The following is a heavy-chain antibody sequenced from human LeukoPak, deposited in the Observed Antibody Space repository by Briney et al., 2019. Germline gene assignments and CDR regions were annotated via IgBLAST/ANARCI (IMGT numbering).Heavy chain of an antibody. Sequence: ASVKVSCKASGYTFTGYYMHWVRQAPGQGLEWMGWINPNSGGTNYAQKFQGRVTMTRDTSISTAYMELSRLRSDDTAVYYCATYRYYDILIGYPISGFDYWGQGTLVTVSS. CDR1: GYTFTGYY. CDR2: INPNSGGT. V-gene: IGHV1-2*02. CDR3: ATYRYYDILIGYPISGFDY. D-gene: IGHD3-9*01. J-gene: IGHJ4*02.